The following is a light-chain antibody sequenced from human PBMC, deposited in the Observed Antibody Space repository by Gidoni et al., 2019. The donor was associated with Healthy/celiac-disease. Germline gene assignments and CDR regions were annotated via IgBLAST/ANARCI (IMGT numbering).Light chain of an antibody. J-gene: IGKJ1*01. CDR3: QQLNSYPPWT. CDR1: QGISSY. CDR2: AAS. V-gene: IGKV1-9*01. Sequence: IQLTQSPSSLSASVGDRVTITCRASQGISSYLAWYQQKPGKAPKLLIYAASTVQSGVPSRFRGSGSGTDFTLTISSLQPEDFATYYCQQLNSYPPWTFGQXTKVEIK.